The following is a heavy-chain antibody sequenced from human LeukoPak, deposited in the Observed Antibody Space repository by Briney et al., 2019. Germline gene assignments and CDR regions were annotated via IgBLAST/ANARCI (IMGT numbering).Heavy chain of an antibody. CDR3: AITRF. CDR1: GLPFSSYG. D-gene: IGHD2-2*01. J-gene: IGHJ4*02. Sequence: GRTQRLSCAASGLPFSSYGMLWVPQAPGKGLEWVAVISYDGSNKFHADSVKRRFTISRDNSKNTLYLQMNSLRAEDTAVYYCAITRFWGQGTLVTVSS. CDR2: ISYDGSNK. V-gene: IGHV3-30*03.